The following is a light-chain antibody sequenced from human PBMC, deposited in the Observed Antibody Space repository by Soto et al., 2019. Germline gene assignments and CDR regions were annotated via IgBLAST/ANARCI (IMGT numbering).Light chain of an antibody. CDR2: AAS. V-gene: IGKV3-20*01. Sequence: IVLTQSPGTLSLSPGEIATLSCRASQSVSSSSLAWYQQKPGQAPRLLIYAASSRATGIPDRFSGSGSGTDFTLTISRLEPEDFAVYYCQQYGTSPGFLVGRETKVDI. CDR3: QQYGTSPGFL. J-gene: IGKJ3*01. CDR1: QSVSSSS.